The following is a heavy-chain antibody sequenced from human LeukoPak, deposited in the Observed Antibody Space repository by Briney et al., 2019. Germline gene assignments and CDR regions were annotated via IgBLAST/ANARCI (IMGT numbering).Heavy chain of an antibody. CDR1: GFPFSSYG. V-gene: IGHV3-30*02. Sequence: PGGSLRLSCAASGFPFSSYGIHWVGPAPGKGLEGVACIRFDGSKKYYADSVKGRFTISRDNFKTTLYLQMHNLRAEDTAVYYCAKGGDGYNSLYYYFYYMDVWGKGTTVTVSS. CDR3: AKGGDGYNSLYYYFYYMDV. J-gene: IGHJ6*03. D-gene: IGHD5-24*01. CDR2: IRFDGSKK.